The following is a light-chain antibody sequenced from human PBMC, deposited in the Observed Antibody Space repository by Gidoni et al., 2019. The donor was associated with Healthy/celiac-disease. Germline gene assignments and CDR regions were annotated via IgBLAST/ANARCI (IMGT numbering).Light chain of an antibody. CDR3: QHYNNWPGPT. Sequence: EVVMTQSPATLSVSPGDRATLSCRASQSGSSNLAWYQQKPGQAPRLLLYAASTRATGVPARFSGSGSGTEFPLTIRSLQSEDFAVYYCQHYNNWPGPTFGQGTKVEIK. V-gene: IGKV3-15*01. CDR2: AAS. J-gene: IGKJ1*01. CDR1: QSGSSN.